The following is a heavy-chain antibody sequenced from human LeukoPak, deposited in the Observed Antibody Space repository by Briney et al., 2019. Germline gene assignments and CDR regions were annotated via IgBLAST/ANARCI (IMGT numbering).Heavy chain of an antibody. J-gene: IGHJ3*02. CDR1: GFTFSNYD. D-gene: IGHD5-12*01. V-gene: IGHV3-30*02. CDR2: IRYDESNK. Sequence: GGSLRLSCAASGFTFSNYDMHWVRQAPGKGLEWVASIRYDESNKYHADSVKGRFTISRDNSKNTLYLQMNSLRAEDTAVYYCAKAADYAFDIWGQGTMVTVSS. CDR3: AKAADYAFDI.